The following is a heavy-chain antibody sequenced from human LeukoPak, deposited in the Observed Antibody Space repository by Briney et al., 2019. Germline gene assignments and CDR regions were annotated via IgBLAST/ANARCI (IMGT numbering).Heavy chain of an antibody. CDR1: GGSISSSSYY. J-gene: IGHJ4*02. V-gene: IGHV4-39*01. CDR3: ARLSTTETGPEY. D-gene: IGHD4-17*01. Sequence: SETLSLTCTVSGGSISSSSYYWGWIRQPPGKGLEWIGSIYYSGSTYYNPSLKSRVTISVDTSKNQLSLKLSSVTAADTAVYYCARLSTTETGPEYWGQRTLVTVSS. CDR2: IYYSGST.